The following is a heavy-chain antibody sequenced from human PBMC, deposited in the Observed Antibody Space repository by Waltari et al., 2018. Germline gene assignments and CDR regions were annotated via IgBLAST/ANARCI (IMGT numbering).Heavy chain of an antibody. CDR3: ARRSSGYYYYYYYMDV. CDR2: INHSGST. J-gene: IGHJ6*03. D-gene: IGHD3-22*01. Sequence: QVQLQQWGAGLLKPSETLSLTCAVYGGSFSGYYWSWIRQPPGKGLEWIGEINHSGSTNYNPSLKSRVTISVDTSKNQFSLKLSSVTAADTAVYYCARRSSGYYYYYYYMDVWGKGTTVTVSS. CDR1: GGSFSGYY. V-gene: IGHV4-34*01.